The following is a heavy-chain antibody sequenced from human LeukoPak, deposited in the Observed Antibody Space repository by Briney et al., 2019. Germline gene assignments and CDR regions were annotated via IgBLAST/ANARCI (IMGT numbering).Heavy chain of an antibody. CDR3: AKDPFIVVVVAVPYYFDY. CDR1: GFTFSSYA. D-gene: IGHD2-15*01. Sequence: GGSLRLSCAASGFTFSSYAMSWVRQAPGKGLEWVSAISGSGGSTYYADSVKGRLTISRDNSKNTLYLQMNSLRAEDTAVYYCAKDPFIVVVVAVPYYFDYWGQGTLVTVSS. J-gene: IGHJ4*02. V-gene: IGHV3-23*01. CDR2: ISGSGGST.